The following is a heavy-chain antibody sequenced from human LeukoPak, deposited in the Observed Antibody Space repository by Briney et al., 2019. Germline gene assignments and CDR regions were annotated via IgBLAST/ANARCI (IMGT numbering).Heavy chain of an antibody. CDR3: VREQFSHTSNYFDN. CDR1: GFMFDDYA. Sequence: GESLKIFCAASGFMFDDYAMHWVRQVPGRGLEWVSLISGDGVSSFYADSVKGRFTISRDNNNSSLSLQMRRLTTEDTAFYYCVREQFSHTSNYFDNWGQGILVTVSS. CDR2: ISGDGVSS. V-gene: IGHV3-43*02. J-gene: IGHJ4*02. D-gene: IGHD5-24*01.